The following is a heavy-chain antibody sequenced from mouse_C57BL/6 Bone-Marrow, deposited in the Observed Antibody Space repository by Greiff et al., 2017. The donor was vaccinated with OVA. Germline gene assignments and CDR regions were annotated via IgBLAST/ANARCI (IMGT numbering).Heavy chain of an antibody. CDR1: GYTFTSYW. CDR2: IDPSDSET. J-gene: IGHJ3*01. D-gene: IGHD2-3*01. Sequence: VQLQQPGAELVRPGSSVKLSCKASGYTFTSYWMHWVKQRPIQGLEWVGNIDPSDSETHYNQKFKDKATLTVDKSSSTAYMQLSSLTSEDSAVYYCAREDDGYTLAYGGQGTLVTVSA. V-gene: IGHV1-52*01. CDR3: AREDDGYTLAY.